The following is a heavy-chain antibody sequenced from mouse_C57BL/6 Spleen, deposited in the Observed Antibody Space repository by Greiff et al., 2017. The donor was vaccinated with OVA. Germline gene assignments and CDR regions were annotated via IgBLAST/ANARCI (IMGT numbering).Heavy chain of an antibody. CDR3: AREGVEKANYFDY. V-gene: IGHV1-52*01. J-gene: IGHJ2*01. CDR1: GYTFTSYW. CDR2: IDPSDSET. D-gene: IGHD1-3*01. Sequence: VQLQQPGAELVRPGSSVKLSCKASGYTFTSYWMHWVKQRPIQGLEWIGNIDPSDSETHYNQKFKDKATLTVDKSSSTAYMQLSSLTSEDSAVYYCAREGVEKANYFDYWGQGTTLTVSS.